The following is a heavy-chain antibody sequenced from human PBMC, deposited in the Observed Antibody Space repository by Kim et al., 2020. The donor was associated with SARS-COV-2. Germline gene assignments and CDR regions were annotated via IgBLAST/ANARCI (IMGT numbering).Heavy chain of an antibody. V-gene: IGHV3-33*06. CDR1: GFIFINSG. J-gene: IGHJ5*02. D-gene: IGHD2-15*01. CDR3: AKGGSKSGWSFDP. Sequence: GGSLRLSCAASGFIFINSGMHWVRQAPGQGLEWVAVIWYDGSRKYYADSVKGRFTISRDNSKNTLFLEMNSLRAEDTAMYYCAKGGSKSGWSFDPWGQGTLVTVSS. CDR2: IWYDGSRK.